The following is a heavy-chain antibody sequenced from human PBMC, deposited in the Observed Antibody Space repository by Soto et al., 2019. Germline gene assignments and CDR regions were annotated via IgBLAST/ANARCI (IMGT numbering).Heavy chain of an antibody. D-gene: IGHD1-26*01. CDR3: AREYYSSTTWIDY. CDR2: VHPYEGTT. J-gene: IGHJ4*02. V-gene: IGHV1-18*04. CDR1: GFTFTSYP. Sequence: ASVKVSCKTSGFTFTSYPFSWVRQAPGQGLEWLAWVHPYEGTTKVAHQFRDRITLTTDASAATVFMELTRLTSDDTAVYFCAREYYSSTTWIDYWGQGEMVNVSS.